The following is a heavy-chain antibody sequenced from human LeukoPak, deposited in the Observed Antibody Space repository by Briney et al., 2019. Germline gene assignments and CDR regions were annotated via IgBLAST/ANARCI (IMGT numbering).Heavy chain of an antibody. Sequence: GGSLRLSCAASGFTFSDYYMSWIRQAPGKGLEWVPYISSSSSYTNYADSVKGRFTISRDNAKNSLYLQMNSLRAEDTAVYYCARTVGATNYFDYWGQGTLVTVSS. CDR3: ARTVGATNYFDY. V-gene: IGHV3-11*03. CDR1: GFTFSDYY. CDR2: ISSSSSYT. J-gene: IGHJ4*02. D-gene: IGHD1-26*01.